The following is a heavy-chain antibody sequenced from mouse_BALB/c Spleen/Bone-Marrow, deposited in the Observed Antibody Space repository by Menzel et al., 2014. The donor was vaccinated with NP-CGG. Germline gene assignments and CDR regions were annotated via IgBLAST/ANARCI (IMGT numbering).Heavy chain of an antibody. V-gene: IGHV2-6-1*01. CDR3: ARDYDNDDGFAY. D-gene: IGHD2-4*01. CDR1: GFSLTSYG. CDR2: IWSDGGT. Sequence: QVQLQQSGPGLVAPSQSLSITCTISGFSLTSYGVHWVRQPPGKGLEWLAVIWSDGGTTYNSTLKSRLSISKDNSKSQVFLKMNSLQTDDTAVYFCARDYDNDDGFAYWGQGTLVIVSA. J-gene: IGHJ3*01.